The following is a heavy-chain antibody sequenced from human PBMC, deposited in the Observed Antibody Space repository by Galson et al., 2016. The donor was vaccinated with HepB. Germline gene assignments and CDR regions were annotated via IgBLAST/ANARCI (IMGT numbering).Heavy chain of an antibody. CDR1: GFNFRSYA. J-gene: IGHJ2*01. D-gene: IGHD6-13*01. CDR2: VSFDGSNK. V-gene: IGHV3-30*04. Sequence: SLSLSCAASGFNFRSYAIHWVRQAPGKGLEWVAVVSFDGSNKDYADSVKGRLTISRDNSKNTLYLQMNGLRAEDTAVYYCARGEGGYSSSWYGWYFDVWGRGTLVTVSS. CDR3: ARGEGGYSSSWYGWYFDV.